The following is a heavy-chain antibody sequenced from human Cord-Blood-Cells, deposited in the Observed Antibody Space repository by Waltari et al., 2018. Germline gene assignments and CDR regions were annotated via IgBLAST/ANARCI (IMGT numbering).Heavy chain of an antibody. CDR3: ARTWGLFNWYFDL. Sequence: EVQLVETGGCLIQPGGYLRLSCAASGLSVRGNYISWVRQAPGKGLEWVSVIYSGGSTYYADSVKGLFTISRDNAKNTLYLQMNSLRAEDTAVYYCARTWGLFNWYFDLWGRGTLVTVSS. V-gene: IGHV3-53*02. D-gene: IGHD7-27*01. CDR1: GLSVRGNY. CDR2: IYSGGST. J-gene: IGHJ2*01.